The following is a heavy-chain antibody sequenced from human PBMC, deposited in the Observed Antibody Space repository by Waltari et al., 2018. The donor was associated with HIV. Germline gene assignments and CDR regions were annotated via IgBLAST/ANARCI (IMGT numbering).Heavy chain of an antibody. D-gene: IGHD3-10*01. J-gene: IGHJ6*02. Sequence: EVQLVESGGGVVKPGGSLRLSCAASGFTLGNAWLSWVRQAPGKGLEWVGRIKSKTDGGTTDYAAPVKGRFTISRDDSKNTLYLQMNSLKTEDTAVYYCTTLVLLGVGMDVWGQGTTVTVSS. CDR2: IKSKTDGGTT. CDR3: TTLVLLGVGMDV. CDR1: GFTLGNAW. V-gene: IGHV3-15*01.